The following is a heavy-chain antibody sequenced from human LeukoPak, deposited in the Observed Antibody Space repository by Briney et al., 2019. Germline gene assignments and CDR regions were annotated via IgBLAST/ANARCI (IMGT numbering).Heavy chain of an antibody. CDR2: IYSGGST. J-gene: IGHJ5*02. D-gene: IGHD3-9*01. V-gene: IGHV3-53*01. CDR3: ARTHYDILTGYSGWFDP. Sequence: GGSLRLSCAASGFTVSSNYMSWVRQAPGKALEWVSVIYSGGSTYYADSVKGRFTISRDNSKNTLYLQMNSLRAEDTAVYYCARTHYDILTGYSGWFDPWGQGTLVTVSS. CDR1: GFTVSSNY.